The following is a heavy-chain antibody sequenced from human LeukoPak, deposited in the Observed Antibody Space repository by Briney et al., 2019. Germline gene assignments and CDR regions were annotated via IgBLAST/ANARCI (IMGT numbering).Heavy chain of an antibody. CDR2: INPNSGGT. D-gene: IGHD3-9*01. V-gene: IGHV1-2*02. J-gene: IGHJ4*02. CDR3: ARDLAYDILTGYYHFDY. CDR1: GGTFSSYA. Sequence: ASVKVSCKASGGTFSSYAISWVRQAPGQGLEWMGGINPNSGGTKYAQKFQGRVTMTSDTSITTAYVELSRLRSDDTAMYYCARDLAYDILTGYYHFDYWGQGTLVTVSS.